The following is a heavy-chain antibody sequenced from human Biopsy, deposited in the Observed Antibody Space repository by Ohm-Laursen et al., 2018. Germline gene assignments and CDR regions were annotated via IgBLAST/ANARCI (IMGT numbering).Heavy chain of an antibody. D-gene: IGHD1-26*01. V-gene: IGHV3-7*01. CDR2: IKQDGNEK. J-gene: IGHJ4*02. CDR1: GFTFSDYW. CDR3: ARARGSGRLRYHFDY. Sequence: GSLRLSCAASGFTFSDYWMGWVRQAPGKGLEWVANIKQDGNEKYYVDSVMGRFTISRDNGKNSLYLQMNSQRAEDTAVYYCARARGSGRLRYHFDYWGQGTLVTVSS.